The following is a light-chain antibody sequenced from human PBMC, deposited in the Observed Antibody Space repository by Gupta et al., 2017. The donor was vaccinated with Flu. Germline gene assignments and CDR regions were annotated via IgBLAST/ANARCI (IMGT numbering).Light chain of an antibody. Sequence: DIQITQSPSSVSASVGDRVTITCRASQDVGRWLAWYQQKPGKAPKFLIYAGSRVESGVPSRFSGSGSGTEFALTVSSRQPEDFATYYCQQGNSFPFTFGHGTKVEIK. CDR3: QQGNSFPFT. V-gene: IGKV1-12*01. CDR2: AGS. CDR1: QDVGRW. J-gene: IGKJ3*01.